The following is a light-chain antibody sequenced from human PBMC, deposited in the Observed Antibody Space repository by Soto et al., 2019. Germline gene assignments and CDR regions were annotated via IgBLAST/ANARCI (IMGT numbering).Light chain of an antibody. Sequence: DMQMTQSPSSLSASVGDRVTITSRASQGISSFLAWFQQKPGKAPKSLIYDASTLQSGVSSRFSGSGSDTHFTLTISSLQPEDFATYYCQQYHSYPASFGQGTKVEIK. CDR2: DAS. V-gene: IGKV1-16*01. J-gene: IGKJ1*01. CDR3: QQYHSYPAS. CDR1: QGISSF.